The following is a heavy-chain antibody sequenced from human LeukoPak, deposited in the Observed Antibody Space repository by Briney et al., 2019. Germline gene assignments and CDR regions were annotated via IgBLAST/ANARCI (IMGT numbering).Heavy chain of an antibody. D-gene: IGHD3-22*01. V-gene: IGHV4-4*09. J-gene: IGHJ1*01. Sequence: SETLYLTCTVSGGSISSYYWSWIRQPPGKGLEWIGYIYTSGSTNYNPSLKSRVTISVDTSKNQFSLKLSSVTAADTAVYYCATSDSSGYYAQYFQHWGQGTLVTVSS. CDR2: IYTSGST. CDR3: ATSDSSGYYAQYFQH. CDR1: GGSISSYY.